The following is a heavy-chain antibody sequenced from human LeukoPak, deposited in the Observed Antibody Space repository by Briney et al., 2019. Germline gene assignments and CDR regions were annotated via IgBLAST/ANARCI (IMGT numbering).Heavy chain of an antibody. V-gene: IGHV3-21*06. J-gene: IGHJ4*02. CDR3: AVRRSGSYYAY. CDR2: ISRSSGIK. CDR1: GFTFSNST. Sequence: GGSLRLSRAASGFTFSNSTLTWFRQAPGKGLEWLSSISRSSGIKHYAESIKGRSSISRDNAKNSLFLQLDSLRAEDTALYYCAVRRSGSYYAYWGQGTLVTVSS. D-gene: IGHD1-26*01.